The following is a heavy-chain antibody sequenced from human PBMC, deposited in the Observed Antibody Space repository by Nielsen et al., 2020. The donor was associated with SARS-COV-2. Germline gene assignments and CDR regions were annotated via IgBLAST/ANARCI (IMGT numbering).Heavy chain of an antibody. D-gene: IGHD6-25*01. Sequence: GESLKISCAASGFTFSSYSMNWVRQAPGKGLEWVSYISSSSSTIYYADSVKGRFTISRDNSKNTLYLQMNSLRAEDTAVYYCARASGYYYMDVWGKGTTVTVSS. V-gene: IGHV3-48*01. CDR2: ISSSSSTI. CDR1: GFTFSSYS. CDR3: ARASGYYYMDV. J-gene: IGHJ6*03.